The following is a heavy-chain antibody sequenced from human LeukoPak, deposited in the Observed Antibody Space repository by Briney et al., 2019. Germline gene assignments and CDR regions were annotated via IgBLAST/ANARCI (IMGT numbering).Heavy chain of an antibody. D-gene: IGHD6-13*01. J-gene: IGHJ4*02. V-gene: IGHV4-59*01. CDR1: GGSISSYY. CDR2: IYYSGST. CDR3: ARDKDSSSWRLGLDY. Sequence: SETLSLTCTVSGGSISSYYWSWIRQPPGKGLEWIGYIYYSGSTNYNPSLKSRVTISVDTSKNQFSLKLSSVTAADTAVYYCARDKDSSSWRLGLDYWGQGTLVTVSS.